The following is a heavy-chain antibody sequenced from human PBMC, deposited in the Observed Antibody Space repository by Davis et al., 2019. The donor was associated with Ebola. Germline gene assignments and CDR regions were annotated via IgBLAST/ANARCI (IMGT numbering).Heavy chain of an antibody. D-gene: IGHD3-22*01. Sequence: MPSETLSLTCTVSGASISDSNYFWAWIRQPPGKGLEWIGSVFYSGTPYYNPFLKSRVTMSVDTSKNQFSVRLSSLTAADTAVYYCASLRQTYDSSGYSQPFDCWGQGSLVTVSS. CDR2: VFYSGTP. V-gene: IGHV4-39*01. CDR1: GASISDSNYF. J-gene: IGHJ4*02. CDR3: ASLRQTYDSSGYSQPFDC.